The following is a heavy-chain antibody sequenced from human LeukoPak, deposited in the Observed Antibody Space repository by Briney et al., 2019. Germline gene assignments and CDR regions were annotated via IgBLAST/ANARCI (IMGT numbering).Heavy chain of an antibody. CDR1: GGSVSSGSYY. CDR3: ATRGEGISSYGYVY. V-gene: IGHV4-61*01. Sequence: SETLSLTCTVSGGSVSSGSYYWSWIRQPPGKGLEWIGYIYYSGSTNYNPSLKSRVTISVDTSKNQFPLKLSSVTAADTAVYYCATRGEGISSYGYVYWGQGTLVTVSS. J-gene: IGHJ4*02. D-gene: IGHD5-18*01. CDR2: IYYSGST.